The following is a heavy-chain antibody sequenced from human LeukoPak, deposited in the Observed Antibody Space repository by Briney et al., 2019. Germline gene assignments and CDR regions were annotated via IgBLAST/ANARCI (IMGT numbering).Heavy chain of an antibody. CDR2: ISSYNGNT. Sequence: ASVKVSCKASGYTFTSYGISWVRQAPGQGLEWMGWISSYNGNTNYAQKLQGRVTMSTDTSTSTAYMEMWSLRSDDTAVYYCARRVAVARRDAFDIWGQGTMVTVSS. V-gene: IGHV1-18*01. D-gene: IGHD6-19*01. CDR1: GYTFTSYG. CDR3: ARRVAVARRDAFDI. J-gene: IGHJ3*02.